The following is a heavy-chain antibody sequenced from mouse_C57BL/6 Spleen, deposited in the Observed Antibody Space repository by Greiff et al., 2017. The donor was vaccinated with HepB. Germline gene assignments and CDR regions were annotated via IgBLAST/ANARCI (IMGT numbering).Heavy chain of an antibody. D-gene: IGHD2-4*01. J-gene: IGHJ1*03. CDR3: ASPPYYDYDGPYFNV. Sequence: VQLQQSGAELMKPGASVKLSCKATGYTFTGYWIEWVKQRPGHGLEWIGEILPGSGSTNYNEKFKGKATFTADTSSNTAYMQLSSLTTEDSAIYYCASPPYYDYDGPYFNVWGTGTTVTVSS. CDR2: ILPGSGST. V-gene: IGHV1-9*01. CDR1: GYTFTGYW.